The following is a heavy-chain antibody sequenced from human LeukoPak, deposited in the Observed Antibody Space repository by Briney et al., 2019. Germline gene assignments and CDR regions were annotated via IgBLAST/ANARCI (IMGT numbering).Heavy chain of an antibody. V-gene: IGHV4-34*01. Sequence: PSETLSLTCAVYSGASRGYYWTWIRQPPGKGLEWIGEINHSGRTNYNPSLESRVTISADTSKNHFSLKLSSVTAADTAVYYCASPAIGNKDGLDYWGLGTLVGVSS. J-gene: IGHJ4*02. CDR2: INHSGRT. CDR1: SGASRGYY. D-gene: IGHD2-15*01. CDR3: ASPAIGNKDGLDY.